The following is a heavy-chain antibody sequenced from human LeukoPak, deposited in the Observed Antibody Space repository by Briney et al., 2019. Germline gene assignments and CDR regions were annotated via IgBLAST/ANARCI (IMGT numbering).Heavy chain of an antibody. D-gene: IGHD6-13*01. Sequence: GGSLRLSCAASGFTVSSNYMSWVRQAPGKGLEWVSVIYSGGSTYYADSVKGRFTISRDNSKNTLYLQMNSLRAEDTAVYYCARMGHSSSWHYYYYYYMDVWGKGTTVTVSS. CDR1: GFTVSSNY. J-gene: IGHJ6*03. CDR2: IYSGGST. CDR3: ARMGHSSSWHYYYYYYMDV. V-gene: IGHV3-53*01.